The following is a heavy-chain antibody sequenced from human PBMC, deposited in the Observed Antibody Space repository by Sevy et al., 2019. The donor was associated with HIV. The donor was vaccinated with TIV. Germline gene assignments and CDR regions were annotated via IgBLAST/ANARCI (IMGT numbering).Heavy chain of an antibody. V-gene: IGHV3-74*01. CDR3: ARGGWGDYYYGSGVDY. D-gene: IGHD3-10*01. J-gene: IGHJ4*02. CDR1: GFTFNTYW. CDR2: INGDGSST. Sequence: GGSLRLSCVASGFTFNTYWMHWVRQAPGKGLVWVSRINGDGSSTTYADFVKGRFTVSRDKAKNTLPLQMKSLRAEDTSVYYCARGGWGDYYYGSGVDYWGQGTLVTVSS.